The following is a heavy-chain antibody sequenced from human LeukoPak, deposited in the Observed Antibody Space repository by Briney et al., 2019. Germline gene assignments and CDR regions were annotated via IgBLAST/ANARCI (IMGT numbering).Heavy chain of an antibody. Sequence: GGSLRLSCAVSRFTFTAAWMSWVRRAPGKGLEWLSHTSVNGAVTTYADSVKGRFTISSDTAKNSLYLQLNSLTVGDTAMYYCARDRDGDEDFDYWGRGTLVTVSS. CDR1: RFTFTAAW. J-gene: IGHJ4*02. V-gene: IGHV3-11*06. CDR3: ARDRDGDEDFDY. D-gene: IGHD4-17*01. CDR2: TSVNGAVT.